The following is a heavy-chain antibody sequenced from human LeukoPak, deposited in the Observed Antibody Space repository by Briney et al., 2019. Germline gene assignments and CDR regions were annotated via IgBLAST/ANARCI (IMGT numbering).Heavy chain of an antibody. CDR1: GFIFSSYG. V-gene: IGHV3-30*02. Sequence: GGSLRLSCAASGFIFSSYGMHWVRQAPGKGLEWVAFIRYDGSNKYYADSVKGRFTISRDNSKNTLYLQMNNLRAEDTAIYYCAKAANYDILTGYYLDYWGQGTLVTVSS. J-gene: IGHJ4*02. D-gene: IGHD3-9*01. CDR3: AKAANYDILTGYYLDY. CDR2: IRYDGSNK.